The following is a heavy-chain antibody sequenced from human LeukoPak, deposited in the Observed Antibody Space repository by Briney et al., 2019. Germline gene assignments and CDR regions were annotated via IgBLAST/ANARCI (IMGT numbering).Heavy chain of an antibody. Sequence: PSETLSLTCTVSGGSISSYYWSWIRQPAGKGLEWIGHIYTSGSTNYNPSLKSRVTMSVDTSKNQFSLKLSSATAADTAVYYCARENAYGSGSYYNGDSWFDPWGQGTLVTVSS. D-gene: IGHD3-10*01. CDR3: ARENAYGSGSYYNGDSWFDP. J-gene: IGHJ5*02. CDR1: GGSISSYY. CDR2: IYTSGST. V-gene: IGHV4-4*07.